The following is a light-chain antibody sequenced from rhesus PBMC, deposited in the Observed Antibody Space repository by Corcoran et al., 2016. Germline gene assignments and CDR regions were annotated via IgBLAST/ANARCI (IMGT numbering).Light chain of an antibody. CDR2: RVS. Sequence: DIVMTQTPPSLPVTPGEPASISCRSSQSLLHTDGRTYLYWYLQKPGQPPRVLIYRVSKRFCGVPDRFRGRGSGSAFTLKISRVKAEEVGVYYCTQALQTPRTFGQGTKVEIK. CDR1: QSLLHTDGRTY. CDR3: TQALQTPRT. J-gene: IGKJ1*01. V-gene: IGKV2-73*01.